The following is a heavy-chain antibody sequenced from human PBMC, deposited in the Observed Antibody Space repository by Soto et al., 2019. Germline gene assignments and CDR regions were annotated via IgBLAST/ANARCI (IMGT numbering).Heavy chain of an antibody. D-gene: IGHD1-26*01. V-gene: IGHV3-30*18. CDR3: AKVLWELLGYLDY. CDR2: ISYDGSNK. Sequence: GGSLRLSXAASGFTFSSYGMHWVRQAPGKGLEWVAVISYDGSNKYYADSVKGRFTISRDNSKNTLYLQMNSLRAEDTAVYYCAKVLWELLGYLDYWGQGTLVTVSS. CDR1: GFTFSSYG. J-gene: IGHJ4*02.